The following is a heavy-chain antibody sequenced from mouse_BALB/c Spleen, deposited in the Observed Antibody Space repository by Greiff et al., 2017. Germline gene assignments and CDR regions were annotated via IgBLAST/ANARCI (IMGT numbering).Heavy chain of an antibody. CDR3: ARGVTTRAY. Sequence: EVQLQQSGAELVKPGASVKLSCTASGFNIKDIYMHWVKQRPEQGLEWIGRIDPANGNTKYDPKFQGKATITADTSSNTAYLQLSSLTSEDTAVYYCARGVTTRAYWGQGTLVTVSA. CDR1: GFNIKDIY. V-gene: IGHV14-3*02. D-gene: IGHD2-13*01. CDR2: IDPANGNT. J-gene: IGHJ3*01.